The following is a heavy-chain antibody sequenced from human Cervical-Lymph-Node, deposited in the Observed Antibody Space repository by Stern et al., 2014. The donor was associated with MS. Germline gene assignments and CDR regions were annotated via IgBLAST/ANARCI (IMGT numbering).Heavy chain of an antibody. D-gene: IGHD3-10*01. CDR2: IYYTGSA. CDR1: GGSINPYY. CDR3: ARANFYGSGRFLGLYSFDY. V-gene: IGHV4-59*01. J-gene: IGHJ4*02. Sequence: QVQLQESGPGLVKPSETLSLTCTVSGGSINPYYWTWIRQAPGQGPEEVGYIYYTGSANYNPSLKIRVTISLDTSKIQFSLKLTSLTAADTAVYYCARANFYGSGRFLGLYSFDYWGPGTLVTVSS.